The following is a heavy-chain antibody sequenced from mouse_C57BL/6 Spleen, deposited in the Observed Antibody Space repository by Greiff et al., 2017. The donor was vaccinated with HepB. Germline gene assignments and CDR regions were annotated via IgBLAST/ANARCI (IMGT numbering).Heavy chain of an antibody. CDR3: ARGGTGQFAY. J-gene: IGHJ3*01. V-gene: IGHV1-69*01. CDR2: IDPSDSYT. Sequence: QVQLQQPGAELVTPGASVKLSCKASGYTFTSYWMHWVKQRPGQGLEWIGEIDPSDSYTNYNQKFKGKSTLTVDKSSSTAYMQLSSLTSEDSAVYYCARGGTGQFAYWGQGTLVTVSA. D-gene: IGHD4-1*01. CDR1: GYTFTSYW.